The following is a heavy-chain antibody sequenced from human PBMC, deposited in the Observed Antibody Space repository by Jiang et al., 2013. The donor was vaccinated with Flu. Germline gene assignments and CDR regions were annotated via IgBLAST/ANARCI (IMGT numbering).Heavy chain of an antibody. CDR2: ISAYNGNT. V-gene: IGHV1-18*01. J-gene: IGHJ3*02. Sequence: KPGASVKVSARLLVTLYQLWYQLGATGPGQGLEWMGWISAYNGNTNYAQKLQGRVTMTTDTSTSTAYMELRSLRSDDTAVYYCARDPWYYDSSGTAFDIWGQGTMVTVSS. D-gene: IGHD3-22*01. CDR1: VTLYQLW. CDR3: ARDPWYYDSSGTAFDI.